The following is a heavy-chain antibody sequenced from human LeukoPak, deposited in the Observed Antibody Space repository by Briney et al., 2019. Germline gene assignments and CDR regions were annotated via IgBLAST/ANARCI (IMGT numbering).Heavy chain of an antibody. D-gene: IGHD2-8*01. Sequence: GGSLRLSCAASGFTFSSYEMNWVRQAPGKGLEWVSYISSSGTTINYSDSVKGRFTISRDNAKNSLYLQMNSLRAEDTAVYYCARNGLAANGYFDYWGQGTLVTVSS. J-gene: IGHJ4*02. V-gene: IGHV3-48*03. CDR1: GFTFSSYE. CDR2: ISSSGTTI. CDR3: ARNGLAANGYFDY.